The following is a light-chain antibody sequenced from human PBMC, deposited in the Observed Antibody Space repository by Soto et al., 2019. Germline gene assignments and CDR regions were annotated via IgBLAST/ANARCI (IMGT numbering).Light chain of an antibody. J-gene: IGKJ2*01. CDR3: QQYNSFPYT. Sequence: DIQMTQSPSTLSASVGDRVTITCRASQSISSWLAWYQQTAGKAPKLLIYDASSLESGVPSRFTGSASGTEFTLTISRLQPDDFATYYCQQYNSFPYTFGQGTKLEIK. CDR1: QSISSW. V-gene: IGKV1-5*01. CDR2: DAS.